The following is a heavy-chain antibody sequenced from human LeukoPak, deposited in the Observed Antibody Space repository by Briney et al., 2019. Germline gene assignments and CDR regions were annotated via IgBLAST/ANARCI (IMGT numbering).Heavy chain of an antibody. CDR3: ARDRGGAGRNFDY. V-gene: IGHV4-4*07. CDR2: IYTSGST. J-gene: IGHJ4*02. CDR1: VGPISSYY. D-gene: IGHD1-26*01. Sequence: SETLSLTCTVSVGPISSYYWSWIRQPAGKGREWIRRIYTSGSTNYNPSLKSRVTIAVDTSKNHFSLKLSSVTAADTAVYYCARDRGGAGRNFDYWGQGTLVTVPS.